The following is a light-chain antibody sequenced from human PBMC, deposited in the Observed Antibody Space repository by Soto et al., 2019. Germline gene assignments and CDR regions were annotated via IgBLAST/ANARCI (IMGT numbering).Light chain of an antibody. Sequence: QSALTQPASVSGSPGQSIAISCTGTSRDVGDYDLVSWYQQHPGEALKLIIYDVYYRPSGVSGRFSGTKSGNTASLTISGLQADDEAHYYCSSYTDDTARDLVFGGGTKLTVL. J-gene: IGLJ3*02. CDR1: SRDVGDYDL. CDR3: SSYTDDTARDLV. V-gene: IGLV2-14*03. CDR2: DVY.